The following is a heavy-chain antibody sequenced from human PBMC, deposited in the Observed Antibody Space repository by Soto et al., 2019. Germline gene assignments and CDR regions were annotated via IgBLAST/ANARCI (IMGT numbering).Heavy chain of an antibody. Sequence: GGSLRLSCVASGFTFSDHYMDWVRQAPGKGLEWVGRIRNKANSYTTKYAASVEGRFTISRDDSKNSLYLQMNSLKTEDTAVYYCARGGYCSSIRCNSDYYGMDVWGQGTTVTVSS. CDR3: ARGGYCSSIRCNSDYYGMDV. CDR1: GFTFSDHY. V-gene: IGHV3-72*01. D-gene: IGHD2-2*01. J-gene: IGHJ6*02. CDR2: IRNKANSYTT.